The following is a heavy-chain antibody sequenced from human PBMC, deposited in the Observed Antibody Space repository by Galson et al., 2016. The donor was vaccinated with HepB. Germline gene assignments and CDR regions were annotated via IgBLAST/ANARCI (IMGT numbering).Heavy chain of an antibody. CDR2: IYYSRST. CDR3: ARDPRVPPRFDY. J-gene: IGHJ4*02. CDR1: GGSISGYF. Sequence: LSLTCTVSGGSISGYFWSWIRQPPGKGLEWIGYIYYSRSTSYNPSLKSRVTISVDTSKNQFSLKLSSVTAADTAVYYCARDPRVPPRFDYWGQGTLVTVSS. D-gene: IGHD3-10*01. V-gene: IGHV4-59*01.